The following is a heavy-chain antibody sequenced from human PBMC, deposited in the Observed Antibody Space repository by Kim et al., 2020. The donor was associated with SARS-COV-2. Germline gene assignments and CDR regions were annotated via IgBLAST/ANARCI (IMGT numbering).Heavy chain of an antibody. CDR2: ISSSSSTI. V-gene: IGHV3-48*02. CDR1: GFTFSSYS. J-gene: IGHJ4*02. D-gene: IGHD6-6*01. Sequence: GGSLRLSCAASGFTFSSYSMNWVRQAPGKGLEWVSYISSSSSTIYYADSVKGRFTISRDNAKNSLYLQMNSLRDEDTAVYYCARGPRTIAARPGLGDWGQGTLVTVS. CDR3: ARGPRTIAARPGLGD.